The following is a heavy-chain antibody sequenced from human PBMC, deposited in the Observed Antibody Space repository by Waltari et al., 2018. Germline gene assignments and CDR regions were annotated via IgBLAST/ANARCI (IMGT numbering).Heavy chain of an antibody. CDR2: TSYVGSDK. CDR1: GFTFSNYA. Sequence: QVQLVESGGGVVQPGRSLRLSCAASGFTFSNYAMHLVRQAPGKGLEWVAVTSYVGSDKNYADSVKGRFTISRDNSKNTLYLQMNSLRDEDTAVYYCARDWAGTAQFPYYYYGMDVWGQGTTVTVSS. CDR3: ARDWAGTAQFPYYYYGMDV. V-gene: IGHV3-30*04. J-gene: IGHJ6*02. D-gene: IGHD1-1*01.